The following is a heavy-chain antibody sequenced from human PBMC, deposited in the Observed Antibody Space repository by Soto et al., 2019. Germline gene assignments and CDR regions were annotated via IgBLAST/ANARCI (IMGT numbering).Heavy chain of an antibody. CDR1: GFTFITHA. CDR2: ISYGGVNK. J-gene: IGHJ4*02. D-gene: IGHD2-15*01. CDR3: AREECEYGRGHFDY. Sequence: QVQLVESGGGVVQPGGSLRLSCAASGFTFITHAMHWVRQAPGKGLEWMAIISYGGVNKYYADSVKGRFTISRDISESTLYLQMNSLRTEDTAVYYGAREECEYGRGHFDYWGQGTLVSVSS. V-gene: IGHV3-30-3*01.